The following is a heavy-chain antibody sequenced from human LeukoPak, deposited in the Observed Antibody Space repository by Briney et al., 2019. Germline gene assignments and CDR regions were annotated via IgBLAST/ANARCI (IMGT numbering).Heavy chain of an antibody. D-gene: IGHD3-3*01. CDR1: GYTFTSYY. CDR2: MNPNSGNT. J-gene: IGHJ5*02. V-gene: IGHV1-8*03. Sequence: ASVKVSCKASGYTFTSYYMHWVRQAPGQGLEWMGWMNPNSGNTGYAQKFQGRVTITRNTSISTAYMELSSLRSEDTAVYYCARGLYYDFWSGYSPDWFDPWGQGTLVTVSS. CDR3: ARGLYYDFWSGYSPDWFDP.